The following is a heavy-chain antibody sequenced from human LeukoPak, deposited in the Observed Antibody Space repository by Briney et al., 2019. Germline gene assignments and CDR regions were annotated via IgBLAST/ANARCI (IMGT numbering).Heavy chain of an antibody. CDR1: GFTFSSYS. Sequence: GGSLRLSCAASGFTFSSYSMNWVRQAPGKGLEWVSSISSSSSYIYYADSVRGRFTVSRDNAKNSLYLQMNSRRAENTAVYYCARVGYSSSWYLRDAFDIWGQGTMVTVSS. CDR2: ISSSSSYI. CDR3: ARVGYSSSWYLRDAFDI. D-gene: IGHD6-13*01. J-gene: IGHJ3*02. V-gene: IGHV3-21*01.